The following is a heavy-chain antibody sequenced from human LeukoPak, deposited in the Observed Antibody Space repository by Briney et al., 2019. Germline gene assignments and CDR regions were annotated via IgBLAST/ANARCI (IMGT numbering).Heavy chain of an antibody. CDR3: ARDLSSGYYDILGY. D-gene: IGHD3-9*01. V-gene: IGHV3-30*03. CDR1: GFTFSSYG. CDR2: ISYDGSNK. J-gene: IGHJ4*02. Sequence: PGRSLRLSCAASGFTFSSYGMHWVRQAPGKGLEWVAVISYDGSNKYYADSVKGRFTISRDNSKNTLYLQMNSLRAEDTAVYYCARDLSSGYYDILGYWGQGTLVTVSS.